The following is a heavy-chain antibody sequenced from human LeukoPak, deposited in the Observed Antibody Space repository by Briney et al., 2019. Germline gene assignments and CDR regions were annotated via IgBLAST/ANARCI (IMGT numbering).Heavy chain of an antibody. J-gene: IGHJ4*02. CDR3: ANLLGYCSGGSCYSDF. D-gene: IGHD2-15*01. CDR2: ISYDGSNK. Sequence: GGSLRLSCAASGFTFSSYAMHWVRQAPGKGLEWVAVISYDGSNKYYADSVKGRFTISRDNSKNTLYLQMNSLRAEDTAVYYCANLLGYCSGGSCYSDFWGQGTPVTVSS. CDR1: GFTFSSYA. V-gene: IGHV3-30-3*01.